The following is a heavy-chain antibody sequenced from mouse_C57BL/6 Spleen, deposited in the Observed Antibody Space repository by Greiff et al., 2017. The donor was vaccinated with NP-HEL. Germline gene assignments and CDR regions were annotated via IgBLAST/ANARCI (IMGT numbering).Heavy chain of an antibody. V-gene: IGHV14-3*01. Sequence: VQLKQSVAELVRPGASVKLSCTASGFNIKNTYMHWVKQRPEQGLEWIGRIDPANGNTKYAPKFQGKATITADTSSNTAYLQLSSLTSEDTAIDYCARVYYYGSSPAMDYWGQGTSVTVSS. D-gene: IGHD1-1*01. CDR2: IDPANGNT. J-gene: IGHJ4*01. CDR3: ARVYYYGSSPAMDY. CDR1: GFNIKNTY.